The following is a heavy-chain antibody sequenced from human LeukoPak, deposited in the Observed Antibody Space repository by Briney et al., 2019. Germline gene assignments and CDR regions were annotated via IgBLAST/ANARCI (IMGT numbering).Heavy chain of an antibody. J-gene: IGHJ6*02. CDR2: INPNSGGT. D-gene: IGHD3-10*01. CDR3: ARRPERAMVRGVIITFYGMDV. V-gene: IGHV1-2*02. Sequence: GASVKVSCKASGYTFTGYYMHWVRQAPGQGLEWTGWINPNSGGTNYAQKFQGRVTMTRDTSISTAYMELSRLRSDDTAVYYCARRPERAMVRGVIITFYGMDVWGQGTTVTVSS. CDR1: GYTFTGYY.